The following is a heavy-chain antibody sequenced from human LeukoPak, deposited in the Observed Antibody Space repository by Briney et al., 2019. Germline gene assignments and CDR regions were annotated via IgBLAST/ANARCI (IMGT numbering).Heavy chain of an antibody. V-gene: IGHV4-59*01. J-gene: IGHJ6*04. CDR1: GGSISSYY. Sequence: SETLSLTCTVSGGSISSYYWSWIRQPPGKGLEWIGYIYYSGSTNYNPSLKSRVTISVDTSKNQFSLKLSSVTAADTAVYYCARGRIYGDYWGKGTTVTVSS. D-gene: IGHD4-17*01. CDR3: ARGRIYGDY. CDR2: IYYSGST.